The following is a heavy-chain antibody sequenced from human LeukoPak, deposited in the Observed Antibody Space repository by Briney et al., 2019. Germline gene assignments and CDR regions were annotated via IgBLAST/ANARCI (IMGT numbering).Heavy chain of an antibody. Sequence: GGSLRLSCAAAGFPFNSFWMHWVRQAPGKGLVWVSDMNEYSTTIRYADSVKGRFTISRDNAKSILYLQMNNLRAEDTAMYFCARGGVNPVDHWGQGTLVTVSS. CDR2: MNEYSTTI. CDR1: GFPFNSFW. J-gene: IGHJ4*02. D-gene: IGHD1-14*01. V-gene: IGHV3-74*01. CDR3: ARGGVNPVDH.